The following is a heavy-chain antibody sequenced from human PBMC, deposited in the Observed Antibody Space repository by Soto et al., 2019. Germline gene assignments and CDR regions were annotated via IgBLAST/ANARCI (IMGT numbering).Heavy chain of an antibody. CDR2: ISHSGGNT. J-gene: IGHJ4*02. CDR1: GFTFSSYG. Sequence: EVQLLESGGGLVQPGGSLRLSCAASGFTFSSYGMSWVRQAPGKGLEWVSAISHSGGNTYYADSVKGRFAISRDNSKNTLYLQMNSLRAEDTAVYYCATFIFGSSTSCYGREGGYWGQGTLVTVSS. CDR3: ATFIFGSSTSCYGREGGY. D-gene: IGHD2-2*01. V-gene: IGHV3-23*01.